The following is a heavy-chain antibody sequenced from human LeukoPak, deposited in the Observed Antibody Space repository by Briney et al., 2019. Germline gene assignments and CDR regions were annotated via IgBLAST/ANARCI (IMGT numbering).Heavy chain of an antibody. CDR2: VDGGGGGT. Sequence: GGSLRLSCAASGFTLSSYAMTWVRQAPGRGLEWVSSVDGGGGGTYYADSVKGRFTISRDNSKNTLYLQMNSLRAEDTAVYYCSSGGGPYSGSPRHYYYYYGMDVWGQGTTVTVSS. CDR1: GFTLSSYA. CDR3: SSGGGPYSGSPRHYYYYYGMDV. V-gene: IGHV3-23*01. J-gene: IGHJ6*02. D-gene: IGHD1-26*01.